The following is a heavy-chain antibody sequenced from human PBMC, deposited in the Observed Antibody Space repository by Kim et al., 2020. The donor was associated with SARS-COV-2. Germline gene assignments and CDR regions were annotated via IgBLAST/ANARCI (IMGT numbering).Heavy chain of an antibody. CDR3: ARERPKYYYDSSGYQDY. CDR2: IKQDGSEK. J-gene: IGHJ4*02. D-gene: IGHD3-22*01. CDR1: GFTFSSYW. V-gene: IGHV3-7*01. Sequence: GGSLRLSCAASGFTFSSYWMSWVRQAPGKGLEWVANIKQDGSEKYYVDSVKGRFTISRDNAKNSLYLQMNSLRAEDTAVYYCARERPKYYYDSSGYQDYWGQGTLVTVSS.